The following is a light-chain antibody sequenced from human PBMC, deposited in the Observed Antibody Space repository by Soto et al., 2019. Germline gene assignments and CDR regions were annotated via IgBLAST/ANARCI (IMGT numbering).Light chain of an antibody. CDR3: SSYTSSSTVV. CDR2: EVS. CDR1: SSDVGGYNF. J-gene: IGLJ2*01. Sequence: QSALTQPASVSGSPGQSITISCTGTSSDVGGYNFVSWYQQHPGRAPRLMISEVSNRPSGVSTRFSGSKSDNTASLTISGLQAEDEADYYCSSYTSSSTVVFGGGTKVTVL. V-gene: IGLV2-14*01.